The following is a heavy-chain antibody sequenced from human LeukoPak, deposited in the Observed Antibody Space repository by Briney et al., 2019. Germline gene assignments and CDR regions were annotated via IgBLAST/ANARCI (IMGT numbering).Heavy chain of an antibody. CDR1: GYTFTGYY. V-gene: IGHV1-2*02. CDR2: INPNSGGT. J-gene: IGHJ3*02. CDR3: APRYCSSRSCFDVFDI. D-gene: IGHD2-2*01. Sequence: GASVKVSCKASGYTFTGYYMHWVRQAPGQGLEWMGWINPNSGGTNYAQKFQGRFTLTRDTSITTAYMELSRLRLDDTAVYYCAPRYCSSRSCFDVFDIWGQGTMVTVSS.